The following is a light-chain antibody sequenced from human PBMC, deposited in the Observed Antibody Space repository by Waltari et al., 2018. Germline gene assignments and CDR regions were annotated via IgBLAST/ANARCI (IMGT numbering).Light chain of an antibody. J-gene: IGLJ2*01. V-gene: IGLV2-8*01. CDR1: SSDVGGYNY. CDR3: SSYAGNNVV. CDR2: EVS. Sequence: QSALTQPPSASGSPGQSVSISCTGTSSDVGGYNYFSWYQQQPGQAPKLLIDEVSKRPSGVPDRFSGSKSGNTAALTVSGIQVEDEAGYYCSSYAGNNVVFGGGTKLTVL.